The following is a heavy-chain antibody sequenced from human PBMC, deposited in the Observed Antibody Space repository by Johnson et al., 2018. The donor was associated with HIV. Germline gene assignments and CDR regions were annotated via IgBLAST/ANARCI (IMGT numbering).Heavy chain of an antibody. CDR1: GFTFSDYY. D-gene: IGHD3-22*01. CDR3: ARGVSSGYYSNAFDV. V-gene: IGHV3-11*01. Sequence: QVQLVESGGGVVQPGRSLRLSCAASGFTFSDYYMTWIRQAPGKGLEWVSYISTSDGTIYSADTVKGRFSISRDNAKNSLYLQMNSLRAEDTALYYCARGVSSGYYSNAFDVWGQGTMATVSS. J-gene: IGHJ3*01. CDR2: ISTSDGTI.